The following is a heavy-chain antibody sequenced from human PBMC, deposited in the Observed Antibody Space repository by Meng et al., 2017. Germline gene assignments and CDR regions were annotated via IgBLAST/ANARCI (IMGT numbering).Heavy chain of an antibody. CDR2: IIPIFGTA. V-gene: IGHV1-69*01. D-gene: IGHD5-18*01. Sequence: VRLGQSGPEVKKPGSSVKVACNASGGTFSSYAISWVRQAPGQGLEWMGGIIPIFGTANYAQKFQGRVTITADESTSTAYMELSSLRSEDTAVYYCARGGYSYGLWFDPWGQGTLVTVSS. CDR3: ARGGYSYGLWFDP. J-gene: IGHJ5*02. CDR1: GGTFSSYA.